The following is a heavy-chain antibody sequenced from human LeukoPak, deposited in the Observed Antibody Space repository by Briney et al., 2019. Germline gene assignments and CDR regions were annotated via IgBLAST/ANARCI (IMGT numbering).Heavy chain of an antibody. Sequence: GGSLRLSCAASGFTVSSNYMSWVRQAPGKGLEWVSVIYSGGSTYYADSVKGRFTISRDNSRNTLYLQINRLRAEDTAVYYCAKTYYYGSGSYPAYMDVWGQGTTVSVSS. CDR1: GFTVSSNY. CDR2: IYSGGST. J-gene: IGHJ6*02. D-gene: IGHD3-10*01. CDR3: AKTYYYGSGSYPAYMDV. V-gene: IGHV3-66*01.